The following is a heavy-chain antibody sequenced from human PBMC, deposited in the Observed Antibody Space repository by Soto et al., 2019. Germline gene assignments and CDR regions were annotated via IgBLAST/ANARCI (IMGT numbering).Heavy chain of an antibody. CDR3: ARGVSGYYGFDY. CDR2: IKGDGTNT. D-gene: IGHD5-12*01. J-gene: IGHJ4*02. Sequence: EVQLVESGGGLVQFGGSLRLSCAASGFTFSSYWMHWVRQVPGKGLVWLSRIKGDGTNTNYADSVKGRFTISRDNVDNTLYLPMNSLRAEDTAVYYCARGVSGYYGFDYWGQGTLVTVSS. V-gene: IGHV3-74*01. CDR1: GFTFSSYW.